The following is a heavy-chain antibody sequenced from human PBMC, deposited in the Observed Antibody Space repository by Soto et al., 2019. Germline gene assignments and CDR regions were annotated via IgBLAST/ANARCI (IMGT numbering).Heavy chain of an antibody. J-gene: IGHJ4*02. CDR3: ARDPPPPDY. Sequence: QVQLVQSGAEVKKPGASVKVSCKDSGYTFASYAISWMRQAPGQGLEWMGWISAYNGNTNYAQELKGRFTMTTDTSTSTAYMELRSLRSDDTAVYYCARDPPPPDYWGQGTLVTVSS. CDR1: GYTFASYA. CDR2: ISAYNGNT. V-gene: IGHV1-18*01.